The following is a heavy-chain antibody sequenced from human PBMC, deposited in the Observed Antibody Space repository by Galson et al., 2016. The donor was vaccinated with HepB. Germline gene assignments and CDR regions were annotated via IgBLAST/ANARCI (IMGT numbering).Heavy chain of an antibody. V-gene: IGHV3-23*01. J-gene: IGHJ4*02. Sequence: SLRLSCAASDFSFRSYAMAWVRQAPGKGLEWVSTITGGAGTTFYADSVKGRFSISRDNSKNTLHLQITGLRAEDTAVYYCARVSGPWVGVPAAKVYFDFWGQGTLVIVSS. CDR2: ITGGAGTT. D-gene: IGHD2-2*01. CDR3: ARVSGPWVGVPAAKVYFDF. CDR1: DFSFRSYA.